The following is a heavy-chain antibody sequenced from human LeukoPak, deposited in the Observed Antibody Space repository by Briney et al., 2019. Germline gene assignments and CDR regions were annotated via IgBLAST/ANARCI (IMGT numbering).Heavy chain of an antibody. J-gene: IGHJ6*03. CDR1: GYTFTGYY. CDR3: ARGHYYYYMDV. Sequence: ASVKVSCKASGYTFTGYYMHWVRQAPGQGLEWMGGINPNSGGTNYAQKFQGRVTMTRDTSVSTAYMELTSLRSDDTAVYYCARGHYYYYMDVWGKGTTVTVSS. CDR2: INPNSGGT. V-gene: IGHV1-2*02.